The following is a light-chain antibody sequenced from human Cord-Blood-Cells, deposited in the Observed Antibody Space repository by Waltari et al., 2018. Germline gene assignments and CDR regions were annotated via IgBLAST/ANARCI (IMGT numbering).Light chain of an antibody. J-gene: IGKJ1*01. CDR3: QQYYSTPQT. V-gene: IGKV4-1*01. CDR2: WAS. Sequence: DIVMTQSPDSLAVSLGERATINCKSSQSVLYSSNNKNYLAWYQQKPGQPPKLLIYWASTREAGVPDRFSGSGSGTGFTLTISSLQAEDVAGYYCQQYYSTPQTFGQGTKVEIK. CDR1: QSVLYSSNNKNY.